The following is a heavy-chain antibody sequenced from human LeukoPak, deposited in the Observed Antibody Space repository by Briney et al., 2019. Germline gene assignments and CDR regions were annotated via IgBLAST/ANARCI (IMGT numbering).Heavy chain of an antibody. CDR2: ISSSSFFI. D-gene: IGHD1-26*01. Sequence: GGSLRLSCVASGFTFSTYTMNWVRQAPGKGLEWVSSISSSSFFISYADSVKGRFTISRDNARNSLYLQMNSLRVEDTAVYYCARGPYSGTYGNTYYYYMDVWGKGTTVTISS. J-gene: IGHJ6*03. CDR1: GFTFSTYT. V-gene: IGHV3-21*01. CDR3: ARGPYSGTYGNTYYYYMDV.